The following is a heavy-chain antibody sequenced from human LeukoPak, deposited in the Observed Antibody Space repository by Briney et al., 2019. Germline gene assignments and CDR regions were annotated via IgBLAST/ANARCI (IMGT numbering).Heavy chain of an antibody. CDR1: GYPISSGYY. D-gene: IGHD3-9*01. J-gene: IGHJ4*02. CDR3: AREVWYDILTGYYFDY. Sequence: SETLSLTCSVSGYPISSGYYWGWIRQPPGKGLEWIGNIYYGGSSYYNPSLQSRVTISLDTSKNQFSLKLRSVTAADTAVYYCAREVWYDILTGYYFDYWGQGTLVTVSS. V-gene: IGHV4-38-2*02. CDR2: IYYGGSS.